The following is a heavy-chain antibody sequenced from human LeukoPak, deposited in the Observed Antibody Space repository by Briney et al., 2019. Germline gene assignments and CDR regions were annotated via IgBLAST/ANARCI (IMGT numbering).Heavy chain of an antibody. CDR3: ANLGPTYYYGSGSYGFY. CDR1: GFTFSSYG. D-gene: IGHD3-10*01. V-gene: IGHV3-30*18. J-gene: IGHJ4*02. Sequence: GGSLRLSCAASGFTFSSYGMHWVRQAPGKGLEWVAVISYDGSNRYYADSVKGRFTISRDNSKYTLYLQMNSLRAEDTAVYYCANLGPTYYYGSGSYGFYWGQGTLVTVSS. CDR2: ISYDGSNR.